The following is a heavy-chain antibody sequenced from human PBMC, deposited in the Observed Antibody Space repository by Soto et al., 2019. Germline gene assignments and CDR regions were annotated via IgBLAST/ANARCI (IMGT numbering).Heavy chain of an antibody. CDR2: ISGSGGST. V-gene: IGHV3-23*01. D-gene: IGHD3-9*01. J-gene: IGHJ5*02. Sequence: EVQLLESGGGLVQPGGSLRLSCAASGFTFSSYAMSWVRQAPGKGLEWVSAISGSGGSTYYADSVKGRFTISRDNSKNTLYLQMNSLRAEDTAVYYCAKDRGVLRYFDWSQPNVPPSFDPWGQGTLVTVSS. CDR1: GFTFSSYA. CDR3: AKDRGVLRYFDWSQPNVPPSFDP.